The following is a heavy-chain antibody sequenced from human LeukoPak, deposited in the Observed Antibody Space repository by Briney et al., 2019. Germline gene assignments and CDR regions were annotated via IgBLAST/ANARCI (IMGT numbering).Heavy chain of an antibody. Sequence: LRLSCAASGFTFSSYAMSWVRQPPGKGLEWIGYIYYSGSTYYNPSLKSRVTISVDTSKNQFSLKLSSVTAADTAVYYCARSSYCSGGSCYLLYFDYWGQGTLVTVSS. D-gene: IGHD2-15*01. J-gene: IGHJ4*02. V-gene: IGHV4-30-4*08. CDR3: ARSSYCSGGSCYLLYFDY. CDR2: IYYSGST. CDR1: GFTFSSYA.